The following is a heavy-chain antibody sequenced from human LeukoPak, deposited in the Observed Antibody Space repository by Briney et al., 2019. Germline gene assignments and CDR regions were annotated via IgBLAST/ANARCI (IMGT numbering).Heavy chain of an antibody. D-gene: IGHD2-15*01. CDR3: ARWFGSGWYRAGYFDY. Sequence: GGSLRLSCAASGFTFSSYAMSWVRQAPGKGLEWVSAISGSGGSTYYADSVKGRCSISRDKSKNTLYLDINNLRGQDTAIYYCARWFGSGWYRAGYFDYWGQGSLVTVSS. J-gene: IGHJ4*02. V-gene: IGHV3-23*01. CDR2: ISGSGGST. CDR1: GFTFSSYA.